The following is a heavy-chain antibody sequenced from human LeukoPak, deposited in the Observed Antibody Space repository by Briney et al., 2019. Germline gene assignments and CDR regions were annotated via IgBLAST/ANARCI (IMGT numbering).Heavy chain of an antibody. V-gene: IGHV3-74*01. CDR3: ARGYSSSWYEFPLDY. CDR2: INSDGSST. CDR1: GFTFSSYW. J-gene: IGHJ4*02. D-gene: IGHD6-13*01. Sequence: GGSLRRSCAASGFTFSSYWMHWVRQAPGKGLVWVSRINSDGSSTSYADSVKGRFTISRDNAKNTLYLQMNSLRAEDTAVYYCARGYSSSWYEFPLDYWGQGTLVTVSS.